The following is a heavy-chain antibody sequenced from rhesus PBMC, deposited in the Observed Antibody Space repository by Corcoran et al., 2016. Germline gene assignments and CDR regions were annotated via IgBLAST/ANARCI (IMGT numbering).Heavy chain of an antibody. D-gene: IGHD4-29*01. CDR1: GFTFSSYG. CDR3: AKHGSSYHAGFDY. Sequence: EVQLVETGGGLVQPGGSLKVSCAVSGFTFSSYGMSWVRQAPGKGLFWVSGINRCWGDTYYPDSVKGRFTISRDNSKNTLSLEMNSLRAEDTAVYYCAKHGSSYHAGFDYWGQGVLVTVSS. V-gene: IGHV3S5*01. J-gene: IGHJ4*01. CDR2: INRCWGDT.